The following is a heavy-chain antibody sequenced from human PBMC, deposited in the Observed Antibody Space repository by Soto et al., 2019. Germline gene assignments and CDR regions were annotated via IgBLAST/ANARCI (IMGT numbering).Heavy chain of an antibody. J-gene: IGHJ3*02. D-gene: IGHD6-13*01. CDR2: INPNSGGT. V-gene: IGHV1-2*04. CDR3: AREPNSSSWYSAFDI. Sequence: ASVKVSSKASGYTFTSDYMHWVRQAPAQGLEWMGWINPNSGGTNYAQKFQGWVTMTRDTSISTAYMELSRLRSDDTAVYYCAREPNSSSWYSAFDIWGQGTMVTVSS. CDR1: GYTFTSDY.